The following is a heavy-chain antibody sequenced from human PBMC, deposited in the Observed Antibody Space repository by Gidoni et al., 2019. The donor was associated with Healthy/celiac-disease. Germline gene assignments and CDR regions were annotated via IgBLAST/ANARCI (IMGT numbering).Heavy chain of an antibody. D-gene: IGHD3-22*01. CDR2: IWYDGSNK. J-gene: IGHJ3*02. V-gene: IGHV3-33*01. Sequence: QVQLVESGGGVVQPGRSLRLSCAASGFTFSSSGMHWVRPDPGKGLEWVAVIWYDGSNKYYADSVKGRFTISRDNSKNTLYLQMNSLRAEDTAVYYCAREKPPTPWDLRYDRAGAFDIWGQGTMVTVSS. CDR3: AREKPPTPWDLRYDRAGAFDI. CDR1: GFTFSSSG.